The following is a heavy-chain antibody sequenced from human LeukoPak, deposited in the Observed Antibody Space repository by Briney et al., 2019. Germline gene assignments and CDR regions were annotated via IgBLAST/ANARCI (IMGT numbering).Heavy chain of an antibody. D-gene: IGHD1-14*01. CDR3: NGITYFDY. Sequence: GGSLRLSCAASEVTFSSYWMSWVRQAPGKGLEWVADIKQDGSEKYYVDSVKGRFTIYTHKAKNSLYLQTNSLRAEDTAVSYCNGITYFDYWGQGTLVTVSS. CDR1: EVTFSSYW. CDR2: IKQDGSEK. J-gene: IGHJ4*02. V-gene: IGHV3-7*01.